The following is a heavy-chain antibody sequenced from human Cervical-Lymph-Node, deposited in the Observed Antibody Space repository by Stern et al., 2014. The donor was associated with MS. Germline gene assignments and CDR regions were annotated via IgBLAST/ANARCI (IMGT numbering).Heavy chain of an antibody. CDR1: GFTFSDHY. Sequence: VQLVESGGGLVQPGGSLRLSCAVSGFTFSDHYMDWVRQAPGKGLEWVGRTRNKANSYATEYAASVKGRFTVSRDDSKKSLYLQMNSLKTEDTAVYYCAREGGYSYGAFDSWGQGTLVTVSS. CDR3: AREGGYSYGAFDS. V-gene: IGHV3-72*01. J-gene: IGHJ4*02. D-gene: IGHD5-18*01. CDR2: TRNKANSYAT.